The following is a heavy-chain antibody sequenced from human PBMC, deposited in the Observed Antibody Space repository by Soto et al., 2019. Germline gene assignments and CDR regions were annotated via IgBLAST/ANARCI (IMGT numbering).Heavy chain of an antibody. CDR2: IYPGDSDA. CDR1: GYSFNTYW. J-gene: IGHJ4*02. D-gene: IGHD2-15*01. CDR3: ARSDFSRSDPDY. V-gene: IGHV5-51*01. Sequence: PGESLKISCKGSGYSFNTYWIVWVLQMPGKGLEWMGIIYPGDSDARYSPSFEGQVIISADKSSNTAYLQWSNLKASDTAMYYCARSDFSRSDPDYWGQGTLVTVSS.